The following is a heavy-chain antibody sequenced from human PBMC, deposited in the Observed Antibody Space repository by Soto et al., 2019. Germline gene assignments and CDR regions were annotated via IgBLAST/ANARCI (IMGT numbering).Heavy chain of an antibody. CDR1: GFTFSSYG. Sequence: GGSLRLSCAASGFTFSSYGMHWVRQAPGKGLEWVAVISYDGSNKYYADSVKGRFTISRDNSKNTLYLQMNSLRAEDTAVYYCAKSGHPYYGSGSYYHFDYWGQGTLVTVSS. J-gene: IGHJ4*02. D-gene: IGHD3-10*01. V-gene: IGHV3-30*18. CDR2: ISYDGSNK. CDR3: AKSGHPYYGSGSYYHFDY.